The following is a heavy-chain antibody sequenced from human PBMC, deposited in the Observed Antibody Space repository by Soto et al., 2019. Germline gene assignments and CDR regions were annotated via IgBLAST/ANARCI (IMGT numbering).Heavy chain of an antibody. CDR3: ARGPSGDKVDF. D-gene: IGHD7-27*01. CDR2: IYNGGTT. V-gene: IGHV4-30-4*01. Sequence: QVQLQESGPILVKPSQTLSLTCTVSGGSISSVYDCWSWIRQSPDKGLEWIGHIYNGGTTYNNPSLTXRVTXSXNTSKNQFSLQLRSVTAADTAVYFCARGPSGDKVDFWGQGTLVTVSS. J-gene: IGHJ4*02. CDR1: GGSISSVYDC.